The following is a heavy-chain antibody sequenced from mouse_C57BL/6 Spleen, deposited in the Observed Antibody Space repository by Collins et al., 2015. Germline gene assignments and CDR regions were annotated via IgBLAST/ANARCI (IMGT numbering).Heavy chain of an antibody. CDR1: GYTFTSYW. CDR2: IYPGSGRT. CDR3: TGEGGNYKTRYAMDY. D-gene: IGHD2-1*01. V-gene: IGHV1S22*01. Sequence: LQQPGSELVRPGAPVKLSCKASGYTFTSYWMHWVKQRPGQGLEWIGNIYPGSGRTNYDEKFKNKATLTVDTSSSTAYMQLSSLTSEDSAVYYCTGEGGNYKTRYAMDYWGQGTSVTVSS. J-gene: IGHJ4*01.